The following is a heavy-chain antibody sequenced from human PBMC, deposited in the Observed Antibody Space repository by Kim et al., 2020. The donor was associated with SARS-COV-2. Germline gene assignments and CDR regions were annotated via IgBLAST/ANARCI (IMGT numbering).Heavy chain of an antibody. D-gene: IGHD3-10*01. CDR2: ISAYNGNT. Sequence: ASVKVSCKASGYTFTSYGISWVRQAPGQGLEWMGWISAYNGNTNYAQKLQGRVTMTTDTSTSTAYMELRSLRSDDTAVYYCARGGYGSGSYFRYGMDVWGQGTTVTVSS. CDR3: ARGGYGSGSYFRYGMDV. V-gene: IGHV1-18*04. CDR1: GYTFTSYG. J-gene: IGHJ6*02.